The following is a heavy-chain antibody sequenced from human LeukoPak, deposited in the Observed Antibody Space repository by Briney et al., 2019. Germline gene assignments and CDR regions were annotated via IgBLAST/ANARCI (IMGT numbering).Heavy chain of an antibody. V-gene: IGHV3-23*01. CDR1: GFTFSSHG. Sequence: GGSLRLSCAASGFTFSSHGMNWVRQAPGKGLEWVSAISGSGGSKYYADSVKGRFTISRDNSKNTLYMQMNSLRAEDTAVYYCAKNMVRGVIMSSSFDYWGQGTLVTVSS. J-gene: IGHJ4*02. CDR2: ISGSGGSK. D-gene: IGHD3-10*01. CDR3: AKNMVRGVIMSSSFDY.